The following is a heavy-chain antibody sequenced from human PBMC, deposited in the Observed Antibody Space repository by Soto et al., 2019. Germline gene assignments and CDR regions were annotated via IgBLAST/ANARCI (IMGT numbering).Heavy chain of an antibody. CDR1: GVSFSSYG. D-gene: IGHD6-19*01. CDR3: AKDRGHIAVAAITGGGDFHI. CDR2: IWYDGSNK. Sequence: PGGSLRLSCTASGVSFSSYGMHWVRQAPGKGLEWVAVIWYDGSNKYYADSVKGRFTISRDNSKNTLYLQMNSLRADDTGVYYCAKDRGHIAVAAITGGGDFHIWGRGTMVTVSS. V-gene: IGHV3-30*02. J-gene: IGHJ3*02.